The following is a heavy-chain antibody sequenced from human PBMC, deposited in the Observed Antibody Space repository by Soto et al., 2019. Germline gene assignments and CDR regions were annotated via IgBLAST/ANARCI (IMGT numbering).Heavy chain of an antibody. D-gene: IGHD4-17*01. J-gene: IGHJ2*01. Sequence: SETLSLTCAVSGGSINSDYWWTWVRQPPGKGLEWIGEIHHSGGTNYNPSLKSRVTISVDKSKNQFSLNLSSVTAADTAVYFCARDRDDDYGDYGGYLDLWGRGTLVTVSS. CDR2: IHHSGGT. V-gene: IGHV4-4*02. CDR1: GGSINSDYW. CDR3: ARDRDDDYGDYGGYLDL.